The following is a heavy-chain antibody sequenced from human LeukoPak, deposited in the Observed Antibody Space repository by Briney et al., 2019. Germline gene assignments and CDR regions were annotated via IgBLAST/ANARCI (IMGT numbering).Heavy chain of an antibody. Sequence: SETLSLTCTVSGGSISSYYWSWIRQPPGKGLEWIGYIYNPSLKSRVTISLDTSKNQFSLKLSSVTAADTAVYYCARASRYYGGEYFQHWGQGTLVTVSS. D-gene: IGHD3-10*01. J-gene: IGHJ1*01. CDR3: ARASRYYGGEYFQH. CDR1: GGSISSYY. CDR2: I. V-gene: IGHV4-59*12.